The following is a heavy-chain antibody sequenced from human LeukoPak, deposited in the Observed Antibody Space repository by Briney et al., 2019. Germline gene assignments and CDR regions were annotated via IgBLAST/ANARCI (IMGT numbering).Heavy chain of an antibody. CDR3: AREDVNSNYGFPFDY. V-gene: IGHV1-46*01. J-gene: IGHJ4*02. CDR1: GYTFTSYY. CDR2: INPSGGST. Sequence: GASVKVSCKASGYTFTSYYMHWVRQAPGQGLEWMGIINPSGGSTSYAQKFQGRVTMTRDMSTSTVYMELSSLRAEDTALYYCAREDVNSNYGFPFDYWGQGTLVTVPS. D-gene: IGHD4-11*01.